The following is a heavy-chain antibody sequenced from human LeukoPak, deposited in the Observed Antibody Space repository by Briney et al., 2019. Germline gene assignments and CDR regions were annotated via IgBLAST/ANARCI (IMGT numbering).Heavy chain of an antibody. Sequence: SETLSLTCTVSGGSISSSSYYWGWIRQPPGKGLEWIGSIHYSGSTYYNPSLKSRVTISVDTSKNQFSLKLSSVTAADTAVYYCARSRSGWYSGYWGQGTLVTVSS. J-gene: IGHJ4*02. CDR2: IHYSGST. D-gene: IGHD6-25*01. V-gene: IGHV4-39*07. CDR1: GGSISSSSYY. CDR3: ARSRSGWYSGY.